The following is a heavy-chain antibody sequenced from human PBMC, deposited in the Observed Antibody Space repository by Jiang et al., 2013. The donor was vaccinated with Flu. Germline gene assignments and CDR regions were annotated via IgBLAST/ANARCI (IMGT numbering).Heavy chain of an antibody. CDR1: GFTFSSYS. CDR3: ARRSWGGYQDPFDY. V-gene: IGHV3-48*02. J-gene: IGHJ4*02. Sequence: QLLESGGGLVQPGGSLRLSCAASGFTFSSYSMNWVRQAPGKGLEWVSYISSSSSTIYYADSVKGRFTISRDNAKNSLYLQMNSLRDEDTAVYYCARRSWGGYQDPFDYWGQGTLVTVSS. D-gene: IGHD5-12*01. CDR2: ISSSSSTI.